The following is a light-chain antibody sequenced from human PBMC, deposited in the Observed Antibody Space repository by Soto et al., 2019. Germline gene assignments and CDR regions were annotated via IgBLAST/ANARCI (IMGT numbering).Light chain of an antibody. Sequence: QSALTQPPSASATPGQRVSISCAGSNSNIGTNAVNFYQQLPGTAPRLLIYTNNQRPSGVPQRFSGYKTGTSAYLAIGGLKSEDGADYYCAAWDDSLGAYVFGKGTKVTVL. J-gene: IGLJ1*01. CDR3: AAWDDSLGAYV. CDR1: NSNIGTNA. CDR2: TNN. V-gene: IGLV1-44*01.